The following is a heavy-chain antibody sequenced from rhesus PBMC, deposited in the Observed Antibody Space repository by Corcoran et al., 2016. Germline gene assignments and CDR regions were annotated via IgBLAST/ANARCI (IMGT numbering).Heavy chain of an antibody. J-gene: IGHJ5-1*01. CDR3: ARPRYSGYNRFDV. Sequence: QVQLQESGPGLVKPSATLSLTCAVSGGSISSNYWSWIRQSPGKGLEWIGYIYGGSGSTSDNPSLKSRVTMSTDTSKNQFSLKLSSVTAADTAVYYCARPRYSGYNRFDVWGPGVLVTVSS. CDR1: GGSISSNY. D-gene: IGHD5-24*01. V-gene: IGHV4-147*01. CDR2: IYGGSGST.